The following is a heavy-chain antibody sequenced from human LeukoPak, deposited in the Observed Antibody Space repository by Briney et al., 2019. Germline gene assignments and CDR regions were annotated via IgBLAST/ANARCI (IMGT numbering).Heavy chain of an antibody. V-gene: IGHV4-61*02. D-gene: IGHD4-23*01. Sequence: PSETPSLTCTVSGDSISSGDYYWSWIRQPAGKGLEWIGRISSSGSTNYNPSLKSRVTISVDTSKNQFSLKLSSVTAADTAVYYCAREDYGENSGAFDIWGQGTMVTVSS. CDR3: AREDYGENSGAFDI. CDR1: GDSISSGDYY. J-gene: IGHJ3*02. CDR2: ISSSGST.